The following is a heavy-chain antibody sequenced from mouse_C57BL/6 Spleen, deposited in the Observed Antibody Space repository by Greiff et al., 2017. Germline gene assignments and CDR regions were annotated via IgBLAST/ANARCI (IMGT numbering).Heavy chain of an antibody. D-gene: IGHD1-1*01. CDR3: ARGSIRYYYFDV. CDR2: INPNSGST. J-gene: IGHJ1*03. V-gene: IGHV1-64*01. Sequence: VQLQQPGAELVKPGASVKLSCKASGYTFTSYWMHWVKQRPGKGLEWIGVINPNSGSTNYNEKFKSKDTLTVDKSSSTAYMQLSSLTSEDSAVYYCARGSIRYYYFDVGGTGTTGTVSS. CDR1: GYTFTSYW.